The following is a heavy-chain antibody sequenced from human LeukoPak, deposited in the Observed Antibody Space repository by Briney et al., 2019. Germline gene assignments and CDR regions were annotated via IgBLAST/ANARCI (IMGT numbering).Heavy chain of an antibody. CDR3: ARCRDGYNTVFDY. J-gene: IGHJ4*02. CDR1: GDTVTSYY. CDR2: SNPSGGST. V-gene: IGHV1-46*01. Sequence: ASVKVSCKASGDTVTSYYMHRVRQAPGQWLEWMGISNPSGGSTSYAQKFQGRVTMTRDTSTSTVYMELSSLRSEDTAVYYCARCRDGYNTVFDYWGQGTLVTVSS. D-gene: IGHD5-24*01.